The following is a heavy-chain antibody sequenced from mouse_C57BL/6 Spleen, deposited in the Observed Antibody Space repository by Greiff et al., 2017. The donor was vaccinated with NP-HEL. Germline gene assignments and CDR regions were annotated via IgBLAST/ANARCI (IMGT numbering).Heavy chain of an antibody. CDR3: AKYDYSWFAY. V-gene: IGHV2-2*01. J-gene: IGHJ3*01. D-gene: IGHD2-4*01. Sequence: VQLQESGPGLVQPSQSLSITCTVSGFSLTSYGVHWVRQSPGKGLEWLGVIWSGGSTDYNAAFISRLSISKDNSKSQVFFKMNSLQADDTARYYCAKYDYSWFAYWGQGTLVTVSA. CDR1: GFSLTSYG. CDR2: IWSGGST.